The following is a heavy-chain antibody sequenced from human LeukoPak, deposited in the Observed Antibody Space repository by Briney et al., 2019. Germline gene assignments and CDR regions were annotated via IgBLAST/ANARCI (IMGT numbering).Heavy chain of an antibody. V-gene: IGHV4-61*02. J-gene: IGHJ3*02. CDR3: ASPRREMDAFDT. D-gene: IGHD5-24*01. CDR1: GGSISSGSYY. CDR2: IYTSGST. Sequence: PSETLSLTCTVSGGSISSGSYYWSWIRQPAGKGLEWIGRIYTSGSTNYNPSLKSRVTISVDTSKNQFSLKLSSVTAADTAVYYCASPRREMDAFDTWGQGTMVTVSS.